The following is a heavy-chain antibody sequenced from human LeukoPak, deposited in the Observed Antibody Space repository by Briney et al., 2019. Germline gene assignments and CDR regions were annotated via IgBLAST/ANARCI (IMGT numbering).Heavy chain of an antibody. CDR3: ARDHQEAGNYFDY. CDR2: ISSSGSTI. J-gene: IGHJ4*02. D-gene: IGHD6-19*01. V-gene: IGHV3-48*03. CDR1: GFSCSSYD. Sequence: GGSLRLSCAASGFSCSSYDMNWVPQAPGKGLEWVSYISSSGSTIYYADSVKGRFTISRDNAKNSLYLQMNSLRAEDTAIYYCARDHQEAGNYFDYWGQGTLVTVSS.